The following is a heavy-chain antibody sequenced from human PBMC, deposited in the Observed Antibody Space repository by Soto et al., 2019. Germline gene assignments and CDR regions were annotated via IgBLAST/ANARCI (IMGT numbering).Heavy chain of an antibody. Sequence: GRFTISRDNAKNSLYLQMNSLRAEDTAVYYCASGVDPAYCGGDCGYDAFDIWGQGTMVTV. J-gene: IGHJ3*02. V-gene: IGHV3-11*06. D-gene: IGHD2-21*02. CDR3: ASGVDPAYCGGDCGYDAFDI.